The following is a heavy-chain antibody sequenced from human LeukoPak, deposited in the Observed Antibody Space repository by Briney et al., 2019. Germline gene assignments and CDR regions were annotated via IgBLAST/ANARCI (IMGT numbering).Heavy chain of an antibody. CDR2: IYYSGSA. J-gene: IGHJ4*02. Sequence: SETLSLTCTVSGGSISSGDYYWSWIRQPPGKGLEWIGYIYYSGSAYYNPSLKSRVTISVDTSKNQFSLKLSSVTAADTAVYYCASLYGSGSYDDYWGQGTLVTVSS. CDR3: ASLYGSGSYDDY. CDR1: GGSISSGDYY. V-gene: IGHV4-30-4*01. D-gene: IGHD3-10*01.